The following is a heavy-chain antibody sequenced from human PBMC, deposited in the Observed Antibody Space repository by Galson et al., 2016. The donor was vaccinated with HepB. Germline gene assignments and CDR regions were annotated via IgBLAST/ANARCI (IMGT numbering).Heavy chain of an antibody. V-gene: IGHV1-18*01. CDR3: AAEWFDMSTLDVFEV. CDR2: ISTYNGDT. D-gene: IGHD3-3*01. J-gene: IGHJ3*01. CDR1: GNTFSNYG. Sequence: SVKVSCKASGNTFSNYGVTWVRQAPGQGLEWMGWISTYNGDTEYAQKIQGRVTMTTDTSTTIAYMEMRGLRSDDTAMYYCAAEWFDMSTLDVFEVWGQGTMVTVSS.